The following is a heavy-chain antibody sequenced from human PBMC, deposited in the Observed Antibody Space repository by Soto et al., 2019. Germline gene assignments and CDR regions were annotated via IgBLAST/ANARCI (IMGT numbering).Heavy chain of an antibody. J-gene: IGHJ5*02. CDR3: ATCPIVVVVAACSFDP. CDR1: GYTLTELS. D-gene: IGHD2-15*01. V-gene: IGHV1-24*01. CDR2: FDPEDGET. Sequence: ASVKVSCKVSGYTLTELSMNWVRQAPGKGLEWMGGFDPEDGETIYAQKFQGRVTMTEDTSTDTAYMELSSLRSEDTAVYYCATCPIVVVVAACSFDPWGQGTLVTVS.